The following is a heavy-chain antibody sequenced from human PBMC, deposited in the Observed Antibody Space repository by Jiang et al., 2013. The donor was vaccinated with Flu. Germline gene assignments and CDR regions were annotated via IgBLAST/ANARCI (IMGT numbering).Heavy chain of an antibody. CDR1: GGSISSYY. V-gene: IGHV4-59*01. D-gene: IGHD1-26*01. Sequence: TCTVSGGSISSYYWSWIRQPPGKGLEWIGYIYYSGSTNYNPSLKSRVTISVDTSKNQFSLKLSSVTAADTAVYYCARVTEWEPVENDAFDIWGQGTMVTVSS. CDR2: IYYSGST. CDR3: ARVTEWEPVENDAFDI. J-gene: IGHJ3*02.